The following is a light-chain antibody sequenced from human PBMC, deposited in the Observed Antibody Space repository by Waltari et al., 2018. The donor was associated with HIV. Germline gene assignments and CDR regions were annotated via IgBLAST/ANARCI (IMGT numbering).Light chain of an antibody. J-gene: IGLJ2*01. CDR2: YKSDSDK. Sequence: QAVLTQPPSLSASPGASASLLCTLRSGLNVGAYWIYWYQQKPGSPPQFHLMYKSDSDKYQCSEVRSRFSGSKDASFNAGIICISGLQSEDEADYYCMIWHSDTVIIGGGTKLTVL. V-gene: IGLV5-45*01. CDR3: MIWHSDTVI. CDR1: SGLNVGAYW.